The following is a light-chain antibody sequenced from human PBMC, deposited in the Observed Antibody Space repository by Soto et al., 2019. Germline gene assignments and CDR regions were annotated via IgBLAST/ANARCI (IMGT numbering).Light chain of an antibody. CDR2: ATS. J-gene: IGKJ1*01. CDR1: QNIFSF. V-gene: IGKV1-39*01. Sequence: IQMTQSPPSLSASVGDRVTITCRASQNIFSFLNWYQQRPGKAPTLLIYATSSLQSGVLSRFTGGGSGSDFTLTISSLDPEDVATYYCQQSSSPPWTFGQGTKVEI. CDR3: QQSSSPPWT.